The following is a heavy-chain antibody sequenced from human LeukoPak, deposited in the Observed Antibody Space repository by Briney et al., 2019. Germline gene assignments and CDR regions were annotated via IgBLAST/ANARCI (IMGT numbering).Heavy chain of an antibody. CDR2: INSDGSST. D-gene: IGHD1-1*01. J-gene: IGHJ6*03. CDR3: AREGTSYYYMDV. CDR1: GFTFSSYW. Sequence: PGGSLRLSCAASGFTFSSYWMHWVRQAPGKGLVWVSRINSDGSSTSYADSVKGRFTISRDNAKNTLYLQMNSLRAEDTAVYYCAREGTSYYYMDVWGKGTTVTVSS. V-gene: IGHV3-74*01.